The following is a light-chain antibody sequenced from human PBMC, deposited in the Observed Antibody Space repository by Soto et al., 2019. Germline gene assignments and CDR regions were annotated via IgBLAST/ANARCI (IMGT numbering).Light chain of an antibody. CDR3: NSYTSSHTLV. CDR2: DVT. V-gene: IGLV2-14*01. Sequence: QSVLTQPASVSGSPGQSITISCTGTSSDVGAYNYVSWYQQHPGKAPKLMIYDVTNRPSGVSDRFSGSKSGNTASLTISGLQDEDEADYYCNSYTSSHTLVFGSGTKVTVL. CDR1: SSDVGAYNY. J-gene: IGLJ1*01.